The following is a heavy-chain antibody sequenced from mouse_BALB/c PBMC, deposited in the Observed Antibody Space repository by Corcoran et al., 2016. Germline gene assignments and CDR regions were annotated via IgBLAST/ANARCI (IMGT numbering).Heavy chain of an antibody. CDR3: AREPYAMDY. Sequence: QNQLVQSGPELKKPGETVKISCKASGYTFTNYGMNWVKQAPGKGVKWMGWINTYTGEPTYADDFKGRFAFSLETSASTAYLQINNLKNEDMATYFCAREPYAMDYWGQGTSVTVSS. V-gene: IGHV9-1*02. J-gene: IGHJ4*01. CDR1: GYTFTNYG. CDR2: INTYTGEP.